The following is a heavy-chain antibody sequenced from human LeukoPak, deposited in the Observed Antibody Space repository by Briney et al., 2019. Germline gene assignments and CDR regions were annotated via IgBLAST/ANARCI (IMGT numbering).Heavy chain of an antibody. Sequence: LGGSLRLSCAASGFTFSSYGMHWVRQAPGKGLEWVAVIWNDGINKYYADSVKGRFTISRDNPKNTLYLKMNSLRAEDTAVYYCARDILGDNWFDPWGQGTLVTVSS. CDR3: ARDILGDNWFDP. V-gene: IGHV3-33*01. D-gene: IGHD7-27*01. J-gene: IGHJ5*02. CDR1: GFTFSSYG. CDR2: IWNDGINK.